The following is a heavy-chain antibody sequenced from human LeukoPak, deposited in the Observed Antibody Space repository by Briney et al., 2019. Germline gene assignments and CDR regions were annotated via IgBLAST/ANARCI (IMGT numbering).Heavy chain of an antibody. Sequence: EASVEVSCKASGYTFTSYDINWVRQATGQGLEWMGWMNPNSGNTGYAQKFQGRVTMTRNTSISTAYMELSSLRSEDTAVYYCARGKHRRTATNWFDPWGQGTLVTVSS. D-gene: IGHD5-18*01. CDR1: GYTFTSYD. CDR2: MNPNSGNT. V-gene: IGHV1-8*01. J-gene: IGHJ5*02. CDR3: ARGKHRRTATNWFDP.